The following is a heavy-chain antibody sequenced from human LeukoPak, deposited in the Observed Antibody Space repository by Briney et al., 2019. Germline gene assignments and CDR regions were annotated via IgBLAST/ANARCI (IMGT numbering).Heavy chain of an antibody. CDR1: GDSISSYY. CDR3: ARDLTVAGTGDWFDP. V-gene: IGHV4-4*07. D-gene: IGHD6-19*01. CDR2: IYTSEST. J-gene: IGHJ5*02. Sequence: PSDTLSLTCTVSGDSISSYYWSWIRQPAGKGLEWIGRIYTSESTNYNPSLKSRVTMSVDTSKNQFPLKLSSVTAADTAVYYCARDLTVAGTGDWFDPWGQGTLVTVSS.